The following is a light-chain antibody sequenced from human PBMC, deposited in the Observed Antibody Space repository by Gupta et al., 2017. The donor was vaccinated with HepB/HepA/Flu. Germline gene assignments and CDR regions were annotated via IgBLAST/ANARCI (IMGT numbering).Light chain of an antibody. CDR3: KSRDRSGNHVV. J-gene: IGLJ2*01. V-gene: IGLV3-19*01. Sequence: SSELTQDPAVSVALGQTVRITCQGDSLRSYYANWYQQKPGQAPVLVIYGKNTRPSGIPDRLSGSSSGNTASLTSTGAQAEDEADYYCKSRDRSGNHVVFGGGTKLTVL. CDR2: GKN. CDR1: SLRSYY.